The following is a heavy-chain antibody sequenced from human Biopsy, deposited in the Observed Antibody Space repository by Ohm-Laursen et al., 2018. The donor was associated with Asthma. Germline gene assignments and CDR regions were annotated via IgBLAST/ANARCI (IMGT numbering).Heavy chain of an antibody. CDR3: AVLGRITNAY. Sequence: SLRLSCAASGFTFSSYGMHWVRQAPGKGLVWVARINSDGSSLSYADSVKGRFTVSRDNAKNTLYLQMNSLRGEDTAVYYCAVLGRITNAYWGQGTLVTVSS. V-gene: IGHV3-74*01. J-gene: IGHJ4*02. D-gene: IGHD1-20*01. CDR1: GFTFSSYG. CDR2: INSDGSSL.